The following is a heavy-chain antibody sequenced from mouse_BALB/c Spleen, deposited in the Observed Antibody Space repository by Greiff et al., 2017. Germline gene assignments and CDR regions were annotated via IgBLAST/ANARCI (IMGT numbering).Heavy chain of an antibody. D-gene: IGHD1-1*01. CDR3: ARNFPITTVVATDFDV. J-gene: IGHJ1*01. Sequence: EVQLQQSGGGLVKPGGSLKLSCAASGFTFSSYAMSWVRQSPEKRLEWVAEISSGGSYTYYPDTVTGRFTISRDNAKNTLYLEMSSLRSEDTAMYYCARNFPITTVVATDFDVWGAGTTVTVSS. CDR1: GFTFSSYA. CDR2: ISSGGSYT. V-gene: IGHV5-9-4*01.